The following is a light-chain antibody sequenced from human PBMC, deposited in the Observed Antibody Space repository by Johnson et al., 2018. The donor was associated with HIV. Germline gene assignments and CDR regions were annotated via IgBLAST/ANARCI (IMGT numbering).Light chain of an antibody. CDR3: GTWDSSLSAGDV. CDR1: SSNIGNNY. J-gene: IGLJ1*01. CDR2: ENN. Sequence: HSVLTQPPSVSAAPGQKVTISCSGSSSNIGNNYVSWYQQLPGTAPKLLIYENNKRPSGIPDRFSGSKSGTSATLGITGLQTGDEADYYCGTWDSSLSAGDVFVTGTKVTVL. V-gene: IGLV1-51*02.